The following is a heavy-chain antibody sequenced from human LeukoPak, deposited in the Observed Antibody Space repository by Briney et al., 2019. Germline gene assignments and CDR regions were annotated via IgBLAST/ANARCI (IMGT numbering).Heavy chain of an antibody. CDR3: ARPAYTAAYDL. CDR2: MKGDGSEI. Sequence: PGGSLRLSCAASGFSFSTYWMTWVRQAPGKGLEWVANMKGDGSEIHYVDSVKGRFAISRDNAKNSLYLQMNSLRAEDTAVYYCARPAYTAAYDLWGQGTMVTVSS. CDR1: GFSFSTYW. D-gene: IGHD3-16*01. J-gene: IGHJ3*01. V-gene: IGHV3-7*01.